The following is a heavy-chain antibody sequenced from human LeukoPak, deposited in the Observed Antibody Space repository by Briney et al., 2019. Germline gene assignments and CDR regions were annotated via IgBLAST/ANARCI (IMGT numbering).Heavy chain of an antibody. J-gene: IGHJ4*02. Sequence: SETLSFTCAVYGGSSSGYYWSWIRQPPGKGLEWIGEINHSGSTNYNPSLKSRVTISVDTSKNQFSLKLSSVTAADTAVYYCARGLGKNWGQGTLVTVSS. V-gene: IGHV4-34*01. CDR3: ARGLGKN. CDR1: GGSSSGYY. D-gene: IGHD1-26*01. CDR2: INHSGST.